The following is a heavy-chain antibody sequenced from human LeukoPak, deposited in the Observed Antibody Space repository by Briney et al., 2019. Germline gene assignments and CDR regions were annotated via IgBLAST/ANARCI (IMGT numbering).Heavy chain of an antibody. Sequence: GESLKISCKAYGYSFTTDWIGWVRQMPGKGLEWMGVISPAESDTRYSPSFQGQVTISADKSISTAYLQWGSLEASDTATYYCARVPSQGGDYNLDHWGQGTLVTVSS. V-gene: IGHV5-51*01. CDR3: ARVPSQGGDYNLDH. CDR1: GYSFTTDW. J-gene: IGHJ4*02. D-gene: IGHD2-21*02. CDR2: ISPAESDT.